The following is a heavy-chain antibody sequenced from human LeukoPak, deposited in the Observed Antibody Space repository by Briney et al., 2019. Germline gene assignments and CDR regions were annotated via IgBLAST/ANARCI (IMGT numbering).Heavy chain of an antibody. CDR3: AKEGRSLQTY. D-gene: IGHD5-24*01. J-gene: IGHJ4*02. CDR2: IKEDGTET. CDR1: GFMFSSNW. V-gene: IGHV3-7*03. Sequence: GGSLRLSCAASGFMFSSNWMSWVRLAPGKGLEWVANIKEDGTETYYVDSVKGRFTISRDNAKNSLYLQMNSPRVEDTAVYYCAKEGRSLQTYWGQGTLVTVSS.